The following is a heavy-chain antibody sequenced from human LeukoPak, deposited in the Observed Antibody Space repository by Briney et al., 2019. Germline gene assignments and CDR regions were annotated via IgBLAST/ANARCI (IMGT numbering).Heavy chain of an antibody. J-gene: IGHJ3*02. D-gene: IGHD4-17*01. CDR2: IRGGGGSA. V-gene: IGHV3-23*01. CDR1: GFTFSAYA. Sequence: GGSLRLSCTASGFTFSAYAMMWVRQAPGKGPEWVSAIRGGGGSAFYADSVKGRFTISRDNSKYTLFLQMNSLRAEDTAVYYCARGPNGDYIGAFDMWGPGTMVTVSS. CDR3: ARGPNGDYIGAFDM.